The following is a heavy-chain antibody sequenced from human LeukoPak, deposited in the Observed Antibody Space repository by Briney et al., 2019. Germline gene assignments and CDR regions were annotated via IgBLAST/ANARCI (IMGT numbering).Heavy chain of an antibody. V-gene: IGHV4-34*01. CDR3: ARGPRRWLQNPPYDY. CDR1: GGSFSGYY. Sequence: SETLSLTCAVYGGSFSGYYWSWIRQPPGKGLEWIGEINHSGSTNYNPSLKSRVTISVDTSKNQFSLKLSSVTAADTAVYYCARGPRRWLQNPPYDYWGQGTLVTVSS. D-gene: IGHD5-24*01. J-gene: IGHJ4*02. CDR2: INHSGST.